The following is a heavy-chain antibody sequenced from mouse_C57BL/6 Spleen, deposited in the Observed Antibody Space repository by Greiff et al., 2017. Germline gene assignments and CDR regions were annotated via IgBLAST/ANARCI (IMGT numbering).Heavy chain of an antibody. CDR1: GYTFTDYE. J-gene: IGHJ2*01. CDR2: IDPETGGT. Sequence: VQLQQSGAELVRPGASVTLSCKASGYTFTDYEMHWVKQTPVHGLEWIGAIDPETGGTAYNQKFKGKAILTADKSSSTAYMELRILTSEDSAVYYCTRPYDYWGQGTTLTVSS. CDR3: TRPYDY. V-gene: IGHV1-15*01.